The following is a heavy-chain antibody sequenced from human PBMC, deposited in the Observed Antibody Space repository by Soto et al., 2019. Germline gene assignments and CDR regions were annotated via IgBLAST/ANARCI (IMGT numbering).Heavy chain of an antibody. CDR2: IYYSGST. CDR1: GGSISSSSYY. D-gene: IGHD2-2*01. V-gene: IGHV4-39*07. J-gene: IGHJ5*02. Sequence: SETLSLTCTVSGGSISSSSYYWGWIRQPPGKGLEWIGSIYYSGSTYYNPSLKSRVTMSVDTSKNQFSLNLNSVTAADTAVYYCVRETCTTASCHWGWFDPWGQGTLVTVSS. CDR3: VRETCTTASCHWGWFDP.